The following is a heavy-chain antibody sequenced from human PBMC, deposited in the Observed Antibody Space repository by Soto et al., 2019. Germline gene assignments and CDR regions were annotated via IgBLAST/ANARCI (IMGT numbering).Heavy chain of an antibody. Sequence: TLSLTCTVSGGSVSGGSYYWSWIWQPPGKGLEWNGFIYYSGSTNYNPSLKSRATISVDTSTNQFSLQLSPGTAADAAVDYCAWLVRGADYFDLWGQGTLVTVS. J-gene: IGHJ4*02. CDR3: AWLVRGADYFDL. CDR2: IYYSGST. V-gene: IGHV4-61*01. D-gene: IGHD6-6*01. CDR1: GGSVSGGSYY.